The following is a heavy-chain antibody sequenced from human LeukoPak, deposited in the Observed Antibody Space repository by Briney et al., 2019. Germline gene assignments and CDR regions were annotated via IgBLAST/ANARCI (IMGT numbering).Heavy chain of an antibody. CDR2: IIPIFGTA. Sequence: SVKVSCKASGGTFSSYAISWVRQAPGQGLEWMGGIIPIFGTANYAQKFQGRVTITADESTSTAYMELSSLRSEDTAVYYCASWEYYDFWSGYFDRQTDYGMDVWGQGSTVTVSS. D-gene: IGHD3-3*01. CDR3: ASWEYYDFWSGYFDRQTDYGMDV. CDR1: GGTFSSYA. J-gene: IGHJ6*02. V-gene: IGHV1-69*13.